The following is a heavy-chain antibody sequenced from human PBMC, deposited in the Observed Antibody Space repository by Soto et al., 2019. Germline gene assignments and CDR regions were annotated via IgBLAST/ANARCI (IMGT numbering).Heavy chain of an antibody. CDR3: ARERVSELEQGTYYYDGMDV. D-gene: IGHD1-1*01. Sequence: SETLSLTCTVSGGSISSYYWSWIRQPAGKGLEWIGRIYTSGSTNYNPSLKSRVTMSVDTSTNKFSLKLSSVTAADTAVYYCARERVSELEQGTYYYDGMDVWGQGTTVTVSS. V-gene: IGHV4-4*07. J-gene: IGHJ6*02. CDR2: IYTSGST. CDR1: GGSISSYY.